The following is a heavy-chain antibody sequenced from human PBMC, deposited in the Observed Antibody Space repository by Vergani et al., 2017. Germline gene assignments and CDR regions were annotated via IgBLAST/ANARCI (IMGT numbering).Heavy chain of an antibody. J-gene: IGHJ6*03. CDR3: AGTYCGGDCYPLYYYYYMDV. Sequence: EVQLLESGGGLVQPGGSLRLSCAASGFTFSSYAMSWVRQAPGKGLEWVSAISGSGGSTYYADSVKGRFTISRDNSKNTLYLQMNSLRAEDTAVYYCAGTYCGGDCYPLYYYYYMDVWGKGP. D-gene: IGHD2-21*01. CDR1: GFTFSSYA. V-gene: IGHV3-23*01. CDR2: ISGSGGST.